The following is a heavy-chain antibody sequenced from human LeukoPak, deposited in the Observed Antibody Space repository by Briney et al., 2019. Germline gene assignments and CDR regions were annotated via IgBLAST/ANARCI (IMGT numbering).Heavy chain of an antibody. CDR1: GGSISSYY. D-gene: IGHD3-22*01. Sequence: SETLSLTCTVSGGSISSYYWSWIRQPPGKGLEWIGYIYYSGSTNYNPSLKSRVTISVDTSKNQSSLKLSSVTAADTAVYYCARGFGYYDSSGYLQAFDIWGQGTMVTVSS. CDR2: IYYSGST. V-gene: IGHV4-59*01. J-gene: IGHJ3*02. CDR3: ARGFGYYDSSGYLQAFDI.